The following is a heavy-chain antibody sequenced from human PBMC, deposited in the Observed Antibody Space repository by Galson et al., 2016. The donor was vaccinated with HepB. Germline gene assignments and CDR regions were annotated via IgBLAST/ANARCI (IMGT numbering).Heavy chain of an antibody. CDR2: IKSDGRST. J-gene: IGHJ4*02. CDR3: ARTRGGYSPGDY. V-gene: IGHV3-74*03. Sequence: SLRLSCAASGFTFSDYWMHWIRQVPGKGLVWVSRIKSDGRSTTYVDSVKGRFTISRDNAKNTVYLEMHSLRDEDTAVYYCARTRGGYSPGDYWGQGTLVTVPS. D-gene: IGHD3-10*01. CDR1: GFTFSDYW.